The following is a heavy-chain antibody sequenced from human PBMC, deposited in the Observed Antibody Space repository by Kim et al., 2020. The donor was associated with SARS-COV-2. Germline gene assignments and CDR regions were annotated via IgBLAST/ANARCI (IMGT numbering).Heavy chain of an antibody. CDR3: ASDGKYYYDSSGYYSFDY. Sequence: GGSLRLSCAASGFTFSSYSMNWVRQAPGKGLEWVSSISSSSSYLYYADSVKGRFTISRDNAKNSLYLQMNSLRAEDTCVYYCASDGKYYYDSSGYYSFDYWGRVSLVTVSS. V-gene: IGHV3-21*01. D-gene: IGHD3-22*01. CDR2: ISSSSSYL. CDR1: GFTFSSYS. J-gene: IGHJ4*02.